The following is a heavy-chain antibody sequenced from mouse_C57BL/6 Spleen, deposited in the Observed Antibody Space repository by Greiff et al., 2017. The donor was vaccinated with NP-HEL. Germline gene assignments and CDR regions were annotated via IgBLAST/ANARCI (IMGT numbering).Heavy chain of an antibody. CDR2: IHPNSGST. D-gene: IGHD1-1*01. V-gene: IGHV1-64*01. CDR1: GYTFTSYW. Sequence: VQLQQPGAELVKPGASVKLSCKASGYTFTSYWMHWVKQRPGQGLEWIGMIHPNSGSTNYNEKFKSKATLTVDKSSSTAYMQLSSLTSEDSAVYYCAYGSSAYYAMDYWGQGTSVTVSS. CDR3: AYGSSAYYAMDY. J-gene: IGHJ4*01.